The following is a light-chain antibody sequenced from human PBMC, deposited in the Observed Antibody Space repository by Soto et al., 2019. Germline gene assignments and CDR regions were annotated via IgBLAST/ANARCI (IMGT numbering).Light chain of an antibody. Sequence: QLVLTQPPSVSGAPGQRVTISCTGSSSNIGAGYDVPWYQQLPGTAPKLLIYGNSNRPSGVPDRFSGSKSGTSASLAITGLQAEDEADYYCQSYASSLSGYVFGTGTKVTVL. J-gene: IGLJ1*01. CDR2: GNS. V-gene: IGLV1-40*01. CDR1: SSNIGAGYD. CDR3: QSYASSLSGYV.